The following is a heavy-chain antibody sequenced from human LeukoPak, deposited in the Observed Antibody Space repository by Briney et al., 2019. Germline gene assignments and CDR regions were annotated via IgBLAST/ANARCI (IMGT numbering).Heavy chain of an antibody. J-gene: IGHJ4*02. Sequence: KPSETLSLTCTVFGGSISSSSYYWGWIRQPPGKGLEWIGSIYYSGSTYYNPSLKSRVTISVDTSKNQFSLKLSSVTAADTAVYYCARALIAARPFDYWGQGTLVTVSS. V-gene: IGHV4-39*07. CDR3: ARALIAARPFDY. CDR1: GGSISSSSYY. D-gene: IGHD6-6*01. CDR2: IYYSGST.